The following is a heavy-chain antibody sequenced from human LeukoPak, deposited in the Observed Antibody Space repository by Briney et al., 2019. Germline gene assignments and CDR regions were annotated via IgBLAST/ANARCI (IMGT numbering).Heavy chain of an antibody. J-gene: IGHJ4*02. V-gene: IGHV1-18*01. Sequence: ASVKVSCKASGYTFTSYGISWVRQAPGQGLEWMGWISAYNGNTNYAQKLQGRVTMTTDTCTSTAYMELRSLRSDDTAVYYCARHDYYDSSGYYYIDYWGQGTLVTVSS. CDR1: GYTFTSYG. CDR3: ARHDYYDSSGYYYIDY. D-gene: IGHD3-22*01. CDR2: ISAYNGNT.